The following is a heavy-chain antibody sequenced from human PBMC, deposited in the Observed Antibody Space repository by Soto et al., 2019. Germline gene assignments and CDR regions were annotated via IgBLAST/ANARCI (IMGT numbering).Heavy chain of an antibody. CDR2: MNPNSGNT. V-gene: IGHV1-8*01. Sequence: QVQLVQSGAEVKKPGASVKVSCKASGYTFTSYDINWVRQATGQGLEWMGWMNPNSGNTGYAQKLQGRVTMTRNTSISKAYMELSSLRSEDTAVYYCARQLVTIFGVVIPAPWGQGTLVTVSS. D-gene: IGHD3-3*01. CDR1: GYTFTSYD. CDR3: ARQLVTIFGVVIPAP. J-gene: IGHJ1*01.